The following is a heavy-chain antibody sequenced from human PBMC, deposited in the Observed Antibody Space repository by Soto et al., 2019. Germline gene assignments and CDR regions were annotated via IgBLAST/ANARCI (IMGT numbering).Heavy chain of an antibody. J-gene: IGHJ4*02. CDR1: GFIFSRHW. CDR3: ARYSGWFVDY. D-gene: IGHD1-26*01. CDR2: IKHDGTEK. Sequence: VQLVESGGDLVRPGGSLRLSCAASGFIFSRHWMPWVRQAPGKGLEWVANIKHDGTEKYLVDSVRGRLTISRDNAKNSVYLQMNSLIVEDTTVYYCARYSGWFVDYWGQGTLVTVSS. V-gene: IGHV3-7*02.